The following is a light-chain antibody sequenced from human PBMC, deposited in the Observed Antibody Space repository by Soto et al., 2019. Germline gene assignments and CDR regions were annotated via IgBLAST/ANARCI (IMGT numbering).Light chain of an antibody. CDR2: DAS. CDR3: QQYNSYSVT. CDR1: QSISSR. Sequence: DIHMTQSPCSVRLSVQVLVTITCRASQSISSRLAWYQQKPGKAPKFLVYDASNLESGVPSRFSGSGSGTEFTLTISSLQPDDFATYYCQQYNSYSVTFGQGTKVDIK. V-gene: IGKV1-5*01. J-gene: IGKJ1*01.